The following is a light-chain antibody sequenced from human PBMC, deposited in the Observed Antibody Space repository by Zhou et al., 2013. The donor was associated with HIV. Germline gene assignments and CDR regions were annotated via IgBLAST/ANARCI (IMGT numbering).Light chain of an antibody. J-gene: IGKJ2*01. CDR2: AAS. Sequence: DIQMTQSPSSLSASVGDRVTISCEASHSISRDLNWYQQKPGKAPNLLIYAASSLQSGVPSRFSGSAAGTEFTLTITSLQPEDFATYYCQQTYTMPYTFGQGTRLEI. CDR1: HSISRD. V-gene: IGKV1-39*01. CDR3: QQTYTMPYT.